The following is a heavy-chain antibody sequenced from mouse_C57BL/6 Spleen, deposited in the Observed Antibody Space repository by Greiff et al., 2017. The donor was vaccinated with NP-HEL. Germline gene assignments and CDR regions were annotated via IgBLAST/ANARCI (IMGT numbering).Heavy chain of an antibody. CDR2: IRLKSDNYAT. D-gene: IGHD2-3*01. CDR3: TLYDGPASWYFDV. CDR1: GFTFSNYW. J-gene: IGHJ1*03. Sequence: DVKLQESGGGLVQPGGSMKLSCVASGFTFSNYWMNWVRQSPEKGLEWVAQIRLKSDNYATHSAESVKGRFTISRDESTSSVYLQMNNLRAEDTGIYYCTLYDGPASWYFDVWGTGTTVTVSS. V-gene: IGHV6-3*01.